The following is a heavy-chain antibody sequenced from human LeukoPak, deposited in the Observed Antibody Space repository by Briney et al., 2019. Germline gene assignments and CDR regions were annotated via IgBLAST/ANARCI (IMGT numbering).Heavy chain of an antibody. CDR1: GYTFIDDY. Sequence: ASVKVSCTASGYTFIDDYIHYLRQAPGQGLEWMGWINPNTGGTRVAQKFQGRVTMTRDTSVSTIYMELNSLRSDDSAVYYCAKTPYGDYYDYWGQGTLVTVSS. D-gene: IGHD4-17*01. V-gene: IGHV1-2*02. J-gene: IGHJ4*02. CDR3: AKTPYGDYYDY. CDR2: INPNTGGT.